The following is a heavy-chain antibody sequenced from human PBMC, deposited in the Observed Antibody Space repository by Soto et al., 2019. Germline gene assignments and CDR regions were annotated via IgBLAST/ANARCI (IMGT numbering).Heavy chain of an antibody. Sequence: ASLKVSCKASRYTFTSYAMHWVRQAPGQRLEWMGWINAGNGNTKYSQKFQGRVTITRDTSASTAYMELSSLRSEDTAVYYCARAYYDYIWGSYLGAFDIWGQGTMVTVSS. CDR2: INAGNGNT. CDR1: RYTFTSYA. D-gene: IGHD3-16*02. CDR3: ARAYYDYIWGSYLGAFDI. J-gene: IGHJ3*02. V-gene: IGHV1-3*01.